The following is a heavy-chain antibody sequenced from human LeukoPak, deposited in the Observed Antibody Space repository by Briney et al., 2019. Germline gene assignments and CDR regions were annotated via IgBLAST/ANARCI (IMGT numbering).Heavy chain of an antibody. CDR1: GFTLSSYS. D-gene: IGHD5-24*01. Sequence: TGGSLRLSCAASGFTLSSYSMNWVRQAPGKGLEWVSSISSSSSYIYYADSVKGRFTISRDNAKNSLYLQMNSLRAEDTAVYYCARDLGDGYNYDYFDYWGQGTLVTVSS. V-gene: IGHV3-21*01. CDR3: ARDLGDGYNYDYFDY. J-gene: IGHJ4*02. CDR2: ISSSSSYI.